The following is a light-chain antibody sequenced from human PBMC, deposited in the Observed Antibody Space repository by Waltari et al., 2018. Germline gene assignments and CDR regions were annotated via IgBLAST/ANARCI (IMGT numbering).Light chain of an antibody. CDR3: CSYARGKSYV. CDR1: RSDVGTYHL. CDR2: EVN. V-gene: IGLV2-23*02. J-gene: IGLJ1*01. Sequence: QSALTQPASVSGSPGQSITISCTGTRSDVGTYHLVSWYQQHPGKAPKLVIYEVNERPSEVSSRFSGSKSGNTASLTISGLQAEDEADYYCCSYARGKSYVFGGGTQVTVL.